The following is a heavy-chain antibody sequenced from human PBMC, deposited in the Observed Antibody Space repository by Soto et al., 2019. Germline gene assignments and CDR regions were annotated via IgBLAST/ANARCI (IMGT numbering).Heavy chain of an antibody. CDR1: GFTFSSYE. CDR3: VRDLHEPLATDALRVAN. CDR2: ISRTGSGT. V-gene: IGHV3-48*03. J-gene: IGHJ4*02. Sequence: EMQLVESGGGLVQPGGSLRLSCAASGFTFSSYEMHWVRQAPGKGLEWISYISRTGSGTRYADSVRGRFTMSRDNTKNSVSLQMSSLRAEDTAVYYCVRDLHEPLATDALRVANWGQGTQVTVSS. D-gene: IGHD2-8*02.